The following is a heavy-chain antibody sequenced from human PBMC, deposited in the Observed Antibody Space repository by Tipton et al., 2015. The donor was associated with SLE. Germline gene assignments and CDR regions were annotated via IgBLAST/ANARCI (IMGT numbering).Heavy chain of an antibody. J-gene: IGHJ4*02. CDR3: ARVADGSGTFYRHFDY. D-gene: IGHD3-10*01. V-gene: IGHV3-21*04. CDR1: GFTFTNFD. CDR2: TSSTSSYK. Sequence: SLRLSCVASGFTFTNFDMTWVRQAPGKGLELVSSTSSTSSYKYYSDSVKGRFTISRDNAKNSLYLQMNSLRAEDTAVYHCARVADGSGTFYRHFDYWGQGTLVTVSS.